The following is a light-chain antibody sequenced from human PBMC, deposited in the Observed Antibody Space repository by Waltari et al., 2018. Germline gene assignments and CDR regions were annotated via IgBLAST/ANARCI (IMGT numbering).Light chain of an antibody. CDR2: AAS. J-gene: IGKJ1*01. Sequence: AIRMTQSPSSLSASTGDRVTITCRASQGISSYLAWYQQKPGKVPKLLIYAASTLQSGVPSRFSGSGSGTDFTLTISCLQSEDFATYYCQQYYSYPQTFGQGTKVEI. CDR1: QGISSY. V-gene: IGKV1-8*01. CDR3: QQYYSYPQT.